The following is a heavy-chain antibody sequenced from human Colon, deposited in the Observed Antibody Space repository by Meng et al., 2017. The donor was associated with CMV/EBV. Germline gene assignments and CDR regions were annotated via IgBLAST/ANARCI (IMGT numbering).Heavy chain of an antibody. J-gene: IGHJ5*02. CDR2: INPSGGST. V-gene: IGHV1-46*01. D-gene: IGHD5-18*01. CDR1: GYTFTSYY. Sequence: ASVKVSCKASGYTFTSYYMHWVRQAPGQGPEWMGIINPSGGSTSYAQKFQGRVTMTRDTSTSTVYMELSSLRSEDTAVYYCARMEYSYGYLGWFDPWGQGTLVTVSS. CDR3: ARMEYSYGYLGWFDP.